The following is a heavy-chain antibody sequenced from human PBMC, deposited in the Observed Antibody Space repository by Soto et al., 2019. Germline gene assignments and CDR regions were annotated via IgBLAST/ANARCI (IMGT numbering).Heavy chain of an antibody. CDR2: IHPTSSPT. D-gene: IGHD2-8*01. Sequence: PGGSLRLSCAASGFDFHRFVMHWVRQGPGKGLECVATIHPTSSPTGYADSVRGRFIISRDNSKNSLYLQMNSLRTEDTAFYFCVKESPNGSVDYRGRGTLCTVS. CDR1: GFDFHRFV. CDR3: VKESPNGSVDY. J-gene: IGHJ4*02. V-gene: IGHV3-9*01.